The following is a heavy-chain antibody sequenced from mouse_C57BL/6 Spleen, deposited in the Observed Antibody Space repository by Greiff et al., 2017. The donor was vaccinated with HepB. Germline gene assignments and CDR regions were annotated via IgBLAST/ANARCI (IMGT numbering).Heavy chain of an antibody. V-gene: IGHV1-26*01. Sequence: EVQLQQSGPELVKPGASVKISCKASGYTFTDYYMNWVKQSHGKSLEWIGDINPNNGGTSYNQKFKGKATLTVDKSSSTAYMELRSLTSEDSAVYYCARWCQYAMDYWGQGTSVTVSS. CDR3: ARWCQYAMDY. D-gene: IGHD1-1*02. J-gene: IGHJ4*01. CDR1: GYTFTDYY. CDR2: INPNNGGT.